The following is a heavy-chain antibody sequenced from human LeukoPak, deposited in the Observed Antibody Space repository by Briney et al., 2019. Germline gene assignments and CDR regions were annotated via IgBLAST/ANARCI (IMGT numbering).Heavy chain of an antibody. V-gene: IGHV4-34*01. D-gene: IGHD6-13*01. J-gene: IGHJ1*01. CDR3: ARSYSSSWYGYFQH. CDR1: GGSFSGYY. Sequence: IPSETLSLTCAVYGGSFSGYYWSWIRQPPGKGLEWIGEINHSGSTNYNPSLKSRVTISVDTSKNQFSLKLSSVTAADTAVYYCARSYSSSWYGYFQHWGQGTLVTVSS. CDR2: INHSGST.